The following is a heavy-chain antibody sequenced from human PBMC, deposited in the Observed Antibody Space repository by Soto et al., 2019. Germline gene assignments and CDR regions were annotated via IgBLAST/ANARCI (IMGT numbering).Heavy chain of an antibody. D-gene: IGHD6-13*01. Sequence: ASVKVSCKVSGYTLTELSMHWVRQAPGKGLEWMGGFDPEDGETIYAQKFQGRVTMTEDTSTDTAYMELSSLRSEDTAVYYCATWDSSSTTIHYYYGMDVWGQGTTVTVSS. CDR2: FDPEDGET. V-gene: IGHV1-24*01. CDR1: GYTLTELS. J-gene: IGHJ6*02. CDR3: ATWDSSSTTIHYYYGMDV.